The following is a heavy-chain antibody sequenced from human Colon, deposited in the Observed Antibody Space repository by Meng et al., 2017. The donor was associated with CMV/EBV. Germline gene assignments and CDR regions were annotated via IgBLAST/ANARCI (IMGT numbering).Heavy chain of an antibody. V-gene: IGHV3-21*01. CDR2: ISSSSRYI. J-gene: IGHJ4*02. CDR3: ARAPDIVDSKYDY. Sequence: CAASGFTFSTYRMTLVRQAPARGLAWVSSISSSSRYIYGADSVMGRFTISRDNAKTSLFLQMNSLRAEATAVYYCARAPDIVDSKYDYWGQGTLVTVSS. CDR1: GFTFSTYR. D-gene: IGHD2-15*01.